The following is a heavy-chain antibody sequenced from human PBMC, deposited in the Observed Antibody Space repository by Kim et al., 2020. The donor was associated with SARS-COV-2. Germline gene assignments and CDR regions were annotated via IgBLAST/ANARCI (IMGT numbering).Heavy chain of an antibody. V-gene: IGHV3-74*01. CDR2: RK. J-gene: IGHJ4*02. Sequence: RKGYADAVKRRFTISKDNAKNTVYLKMSSLRADDTAVYYCARDSGRIVDYWGQGTLVTVSS. D-gene: IGHD3-10*01. CDR3: ARDSGRIVDY.